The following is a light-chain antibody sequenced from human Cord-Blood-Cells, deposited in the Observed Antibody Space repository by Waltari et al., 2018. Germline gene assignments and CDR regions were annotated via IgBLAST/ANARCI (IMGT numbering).Light chain of an antibody. V-gene: IGLV2-8*01. CDR1: RSDVGGYNY. Sequence: QSALPQPPSASGSSGPTVTISCTGTRSDVGGYNYVSWYQQPPGKAPKTMIYEVSKRPSGVPDRFSGSKSGNAASLTVSGLQAEDEADYYCSSYAGSNNVVFGGGTKLTVL. J-gene: IGLJ2*01. CDR3: SSYAGSNNVV. CDR2: EVS.